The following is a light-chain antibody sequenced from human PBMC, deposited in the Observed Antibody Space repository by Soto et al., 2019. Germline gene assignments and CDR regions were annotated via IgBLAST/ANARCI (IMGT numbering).Light chain of an antibody. CDR2: GNS. Sequence: QSVLTQPPSVSGAPGQRVTISCTGSSSNIGAGYDVHWYQQLPGTAPKLLIYGNSNRPSGVPDRFSGSKPGTSASLAITGLQAEDEADYHCQSYDSSLSGYVVFGGGTKVTVL. CDR1: SSNIGAGYD. V-gene: IGLV1-40*01. J-gene: IGLJ2*01. CDR3: QSYDSSLSGYVV.